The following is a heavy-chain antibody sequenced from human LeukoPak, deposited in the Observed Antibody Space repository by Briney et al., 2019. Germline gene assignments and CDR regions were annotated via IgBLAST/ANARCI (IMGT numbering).Heavy chain of an antibody. J-gene: IGHJ4*02. V-gene: IGHV3-7*03. CDR2: IKQDGSEK. CDR3: ATSYDMGWLIGY. Sequence: GGPLRLSCAASGFTFGDTWMNWVRQAPGQGPEWVANIKQDGSEKFYVASVKGRFTISRDNAKNSLYLQMNSLRAEDTALYYCATSYDMGWLIGYWGQGTLVTVSS. D-gene: IGHD3/OR15-3a*01. CDR1: GFTFGDTW.